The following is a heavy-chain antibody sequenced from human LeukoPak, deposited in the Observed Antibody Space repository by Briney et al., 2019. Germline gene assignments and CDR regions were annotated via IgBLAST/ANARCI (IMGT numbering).Heavy chain of an antibody. J-gene: IGHJ3*02. D-gene: IGHD3-22*01. CDR1: GYSSTKYW. Sequence: GESLRISCKGSGYSSTKYWISWVRQMPGKGLEWMGRIDPSDSYTKYSPSFQGHVTISADKSISTAYLQWSSLKASDTAMYYCARHYYETLSAFDIWGQGTMVTVSS. V-gene: IGHV5-10-1*01. CDR2: IDPSDSYT. CDR3: ARHYYETLSAFDI.